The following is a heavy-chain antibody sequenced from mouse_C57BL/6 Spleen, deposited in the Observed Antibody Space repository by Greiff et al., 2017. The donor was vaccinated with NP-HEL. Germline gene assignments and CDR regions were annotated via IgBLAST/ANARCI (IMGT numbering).Heavy chain of an antibody. CDR3: ARAYYGSRNFDY. CDR1: GYSITSGYD. J-gene: IGHJ2*01. D-gene: IGHD1-1*01. CDR2: ISYSGST. Sequence: EVQRVESGPGMVKPSQSLSLTCTVTGYSITSGYDWHWIRHFPGNKLEWMGYISYSGSTNYNPSLKSRISITHDTSKNHFFLKLNSVTTEDTATYYCARAYYGSRNFDYWGQGTTLTVSS. V-gene: IGHV3-1*01.